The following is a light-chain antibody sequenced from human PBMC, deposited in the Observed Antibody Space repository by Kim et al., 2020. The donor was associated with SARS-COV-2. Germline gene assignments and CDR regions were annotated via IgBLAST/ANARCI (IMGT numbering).Light chain of an antibody. Sequence: QLVLTQSSSASASLGSSVKLTCTLSSGHSSYIITWHQQQPGKAPRYLMKLEGSGSYNKGGGVPDRFSGSSSGADRYLTISNLQSEDEADYYCETWDSNTRVFGGGTQLTVL. J-gene: IGLJ3*02. CDR2: LEGSGSY. CDR3: ETWDSNTRV. V-gene: IGLV4-60*03. CDR1: SGHSSYI.